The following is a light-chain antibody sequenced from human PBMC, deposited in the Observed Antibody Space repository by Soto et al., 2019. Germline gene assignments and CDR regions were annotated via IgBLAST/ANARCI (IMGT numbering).Light chain of an antibody. CDR1: QNINTW. V-gene: IGKV1-5*01. Sequence: DVQMTQSPSTVSASVGDRVTITCRASQNINTWLAWYQQKPGKAPKLLIYDASSLESGVPSRFSGSGSGTEFTLTISSLQPDDFATYYCQQYNSYSWTFGQGTKGDIK. CDR2: DAS. CDR3: QQYNSYSWT. J-gene: IGKJ1*01.